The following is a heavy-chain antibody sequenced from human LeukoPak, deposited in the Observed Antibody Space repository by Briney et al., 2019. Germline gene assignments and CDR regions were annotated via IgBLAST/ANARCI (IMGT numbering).Heavy chain of an antibody. Sequence: PSETLSLTCTVSGGSISSSSYYWGWIRQPPGKGLEWIGSIYYSGSTYYNPSLKSRVTISVDTSKNQFSLKLSSVTAADTAVYYCARDRPYSSSWWERADWFDPWGQGTLVTVSS. CDR1: GGSISSSSYY. V-gene: IGHV4-39*07. D-gene: IGHD6-13*01. J-gene: IGHJ5*02. CDR2: IYYSGST. CDR3: ARDRPYSSSWWERADWFDP.